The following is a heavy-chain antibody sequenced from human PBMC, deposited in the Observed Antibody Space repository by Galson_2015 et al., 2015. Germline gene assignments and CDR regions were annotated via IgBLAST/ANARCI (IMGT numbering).Heavy chain of an antibody. CDR1: GYTFTSYD. Sequence: SVKVSCKASGYTFTSYDINWVRQATGQGLEWMGWMNPNSGNTGYAQKFQGRVTMTRNTSISTAYMELSSLRSEDTAVYYCARKRGYCSGGSCAYYYYYGMDVWGQGTTVTVSS. V-gene: IGHV1-8*01. CDR3: ARKRGYCSGGSCAYYYYYGMDV. D-gene: IGHD2-15*01. J-gene: IGHJ6*02. CDR2: MNPNSGNT.